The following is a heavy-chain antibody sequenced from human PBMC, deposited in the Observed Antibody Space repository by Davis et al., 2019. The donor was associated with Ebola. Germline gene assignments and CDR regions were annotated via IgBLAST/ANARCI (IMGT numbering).Heavy chain of an antibody. CDR3: ARGRDYVTELDY. Sequence: SVKGRFTISRDNSKNTLYLQMNSLRAEDTAMYYCARGRDYVTELDYWGQGTLVTVSS. V-gene: IGHV3-30*07. J-gene: IGHJ4*02. D-gene: IGHD3-16*01.